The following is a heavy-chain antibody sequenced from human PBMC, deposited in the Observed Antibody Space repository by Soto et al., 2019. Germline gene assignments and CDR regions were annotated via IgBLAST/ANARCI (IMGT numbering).Heavy chain of an antibody. V-gene: IGHV3-21*01. D-gene: IGHD3-3*01. CDR3: ARMGYYDFWSGFGYGMVV. J-gene: IGHJ6*02. CDR2: ISSSSSYI. CDR1: GFTFSSYS. Sequence: PGGSLRLSCAASGFTFSSYSMNWVRQAPGKGLEWVSSISSSSSYIDYADSVKGRFTISRDNAKNSLYLQMNSLRVEDTAVYYCARMGYYDFWSGFGYGMVVWGQGTTVTV.